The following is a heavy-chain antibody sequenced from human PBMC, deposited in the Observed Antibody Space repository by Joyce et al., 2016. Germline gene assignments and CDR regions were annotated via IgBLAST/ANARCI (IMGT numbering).Heavy chain of an antibody. V-gene: IGHV1-69*01. CDR1: GGTFSTSS. CDR2: ITPVFRAN. Sequence: QVQLMQSGAEVRKPGSSVQVSCKASGGTFSTSSIDWGRQASVKGLGWRGGITPVFRANNYAQMFQGRVTITADEPTSTVYMELNRLRVDDTAIYYCATPLLAGATRGPFDYWGQGALVTVSS. J-gene: IGHJ4*02. D-gene: IGHD2-15*01. CDR3: ATPLLAGATRGPFDY.